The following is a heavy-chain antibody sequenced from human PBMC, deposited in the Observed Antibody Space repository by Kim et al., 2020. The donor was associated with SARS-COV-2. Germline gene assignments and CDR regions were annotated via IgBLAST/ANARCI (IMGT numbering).Heavy chain of an antibody. V-gene: IGHV3-11*01. J-gene: IGHJ4*02. Sequence: GGSLRLSCAASGFTFSDYYMSWIRQAPGKGLEWVSYISSSGSTIYYADSAKGRFTISRDNAKNSLYLQMNSLRAEDTAVYYCASAVRGSPDGYNSGVDYWGQGTLVTVSS. D-gene: IGHD5-12*01. CDR1: GFTFSDYY. CDR3: ASAVRGSPDGYNSGVDY. CDR2: ISSSGSTI.